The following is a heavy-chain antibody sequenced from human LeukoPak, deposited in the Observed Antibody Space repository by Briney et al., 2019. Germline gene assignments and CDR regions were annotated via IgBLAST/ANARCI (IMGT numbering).Heavy chain of an antibody. CDR2: MNPNSGNT. CDR3: ARGLHYYDSSGWYDY. J-gene: IGHJ4*02. CDR1: GYTFTSYD. D-gene: IGHD3-22*01. Sequence: GASVKVSCKASGYTFTSYDINWVRQATGQGVEWMGWMNPNSGNTGYAQKFQGRVTMTRNTSISTAYMELSSLRSEDTAVYYCARGLHYYDSSGWYDYWGQGTLVTVSS. V-gene: IGHV1-8*01.